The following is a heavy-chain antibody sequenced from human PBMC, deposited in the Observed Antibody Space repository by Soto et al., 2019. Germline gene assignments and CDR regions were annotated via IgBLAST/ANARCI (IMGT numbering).Heavy chain of an antibody. Sequence: SETLSLTCAVYGGSFSGYYWSWIRQPPGKGLEWIGEINHSGSTNYNPSLKSRVTISVDTSKNQFSLKLSSVTAADTAVYYCARVWPFLSLDYWGQGTLVTVSS. CDR1: GGSFSGYY. D-gene: IGHD3-3*01. CDR2: INHSGST. V-gene: IGHV4-34*01. J-gene: IGHJ4*02. CDR3: ARVWPFLSLDY.